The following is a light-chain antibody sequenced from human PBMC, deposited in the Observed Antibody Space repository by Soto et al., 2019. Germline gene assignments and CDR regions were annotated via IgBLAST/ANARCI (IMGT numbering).Light chain of an antibody. V-gene: IGKV3-20*01. J-gene: IGKJ3*01. CDR1: QSVSSSY. Sequence: EIVLTQSPGTLSLSPGERATLSCRASQSVSSSYLAWYQQKPGQAPRLLIYGASSRATGIPDRFSGSGSGTDFTLTISRLEPEDFALYYCQQYGSAPFPFGPGTKVDIK. CDR2: GAS. CDR3: QQYGSAPFP.